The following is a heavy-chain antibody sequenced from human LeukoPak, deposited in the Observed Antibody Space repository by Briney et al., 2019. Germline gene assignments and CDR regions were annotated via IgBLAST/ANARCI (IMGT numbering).Heavy chain of an antibody. CDR3: ARVALTYYYGSGSRDWFDP. CDR2: ISGYNGNT. Sequence: ASVKVSCKASGYTFTSYGISWVRQAPGKGLEWMGWISGYNGNTNYAQELQGRVTMTTDTSTSTAYMELSSLRSEDTAVYYCARVALTYYYGSGSRDWFDPWGQGTLVTVSS. D-gene: IGHD3-10*01. J-gene: IGHJ5*02. CDR1: GYTFTSYG. V-gene: IGHV1-18*01.